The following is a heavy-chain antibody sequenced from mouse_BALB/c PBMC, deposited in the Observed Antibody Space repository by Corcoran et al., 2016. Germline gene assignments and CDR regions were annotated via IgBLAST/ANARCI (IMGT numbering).Heavy chain of an antibody. V-gene: IGHV14-1*02. D-gene: IGHD4-1*01. CDR3: ARNWRDY. Sequence: EVQLQQSGAELVRPGALVKLSCKAFGFNIKDYYMYWVKQRPEQGLEWIGWIDPENGNTIYDTKFQGKASITADTSSNTAYLQLSSLTSEDTAVYYCARNWRDYWGQGTTLTVSS. CDR2: IDPENGNT. CDR1: GFNIKDYY. J-gene: IGHJ2*01.